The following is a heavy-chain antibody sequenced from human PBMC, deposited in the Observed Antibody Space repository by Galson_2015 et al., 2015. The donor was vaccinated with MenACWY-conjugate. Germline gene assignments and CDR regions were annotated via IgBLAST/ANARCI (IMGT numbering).Heavy chain of an antibody. V-gene: IGHV3-53*04. CDR2: LYSGGDT. J-gene: IGHJ4*02. D-gene: IGHD6-13*01. CDR3: ARGIVAAL. Sequence: SLRLSCAASGFTVSNNYMNWVRQAPGKGLEWVSILYSGGDTYYADSVKGRFTISRHNSKNTLYLQMNSLRVDDTAVYYCARGIVAALWGQGTLVTVSS. CDR1: GFTVSNNY.